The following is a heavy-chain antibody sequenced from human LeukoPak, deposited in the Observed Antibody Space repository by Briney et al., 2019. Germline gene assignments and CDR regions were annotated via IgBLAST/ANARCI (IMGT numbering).Heavy chain of an antibody. D-gene: IGHD3-10*01. Sequence: PGGSLRLSCAASGFTFDDYAMHWVRQTPGKGLEWVSGISWNSGSIGYADSLKGRFTISRDNAKNSLYLQMNSLRAEDTALYYCAKGNRGIIMLNNFDYWGQGTLVTVSS. CDR3: AKGNRGIIMLNNFDY. CDR1: GFTFDDYA. J-gene: IGHJ4*02. V-gene: IGHV3-9*01. CDR2: ISWNSGSI.